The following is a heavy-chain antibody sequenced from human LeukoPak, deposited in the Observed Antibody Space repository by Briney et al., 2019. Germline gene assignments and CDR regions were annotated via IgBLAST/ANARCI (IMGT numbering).Heavy chain of an antibody. V-gene: IGHV3-23*01. J-gene: IGHJ4*02. CDR3: AKVTYGSGTYGAFDS. D-gene: IGHD3-10*01. CDR2: ISGSGDNT. Sequence: PGGSLRLSCAASGFTFSSHGMSWVRQAPGKGLEWVSTISGSGDNTYYADSVKGRFTISRDNSKNTLYLQMNSLRAEDTAIYYCAKVTYGSGTYGAFDSWGQGTLVTVSS. CDR1: GFTFSSHG.